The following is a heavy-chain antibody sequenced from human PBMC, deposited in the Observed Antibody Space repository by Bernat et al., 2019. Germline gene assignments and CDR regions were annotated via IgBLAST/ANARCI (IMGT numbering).Heavy chain of an antibody. Sequence: QVQLVESGGGVVQPGRSLRLSCAASGFTFSSYAMHWVRQAPGKGLEWVAVISYDGSNKYYAASVKGRFTISRDNSKITLYLQMNSLRAEDTAVYYCARDFLRERWLHRLDYWGQGTLVTVSS. J-gene: IGHJ4*02. V-gene: IGHV3-30-3*01. CDR1: GFTFSSYA. CDR2: ISYDGSNK. D-gene: IGHD5-24*01. CDR3: ARDFLRERWLHRLDY.